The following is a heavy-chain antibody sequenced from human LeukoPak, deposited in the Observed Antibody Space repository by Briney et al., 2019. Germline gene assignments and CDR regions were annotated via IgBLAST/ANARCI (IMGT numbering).Heavy chain of an antibody. V-gene: IGHV1-58*02. D-gene: IGHD5-18*01. CDR2: IVVGSGNT. Sequence: SVKVSCKASRFTFISSGMQWVRQARGQRLEWIGWIVVGSGNTNYAQKFQERVTITRDMSTSTAYMELSSLRSEDTAAYYCAAPRRGPHTLMDPRDAFDIWGQGTMVTVSS. J-gene: IGHJ3*02. CDR3: AAPRRGPHTLMDPRDAFDI. CDR1: RFTFISSG.